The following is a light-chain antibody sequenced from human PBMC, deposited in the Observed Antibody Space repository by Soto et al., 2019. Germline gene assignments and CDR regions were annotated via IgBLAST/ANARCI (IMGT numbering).Light chain of an antibody. V-gene: IGLV2-14*01. CDR2: EVS. J-gene: IGLJ1*01. CDR3: SSYGSTSSRYV. CDR1: SSDIGGYHY. Sequence: QSVLTQPASVSGSPGQSITISCTGTSSDIGGYHYVSWYQHQPGKAPKLIIYEVSNRPSGVSNRFSASKSGNTASLTISGLQAEDEADYFCSSYGSTSSRYVFGTGTKLTVL.